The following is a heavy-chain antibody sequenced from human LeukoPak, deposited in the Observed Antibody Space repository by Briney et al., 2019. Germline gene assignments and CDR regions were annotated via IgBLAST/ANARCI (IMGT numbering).Heavy chain of an antibody. CDR2: INTNTGNP. CDR3: ARDLGDGYNEDAFDI. Sequence: ASVKVSCKASGYTFTSYYMHWVRQAPGQGLEWMGWINTNTGNPTYAQGFTGRFVFSLDTSVSTAYLQISSLKAEDTAVYYCARDLGDGYNEDAFDIWGQGTMVTVSS. D-gene: IGHD5-24*01. CDR1: GYTFTSYY. V-gene: IGHV7-4-1*02. J-gene: IGHJ3*02.